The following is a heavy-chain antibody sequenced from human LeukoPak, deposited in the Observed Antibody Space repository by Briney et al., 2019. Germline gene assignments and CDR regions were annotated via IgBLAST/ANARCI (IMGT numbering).Heavy chain of an antibody. J-gene: IGHJ4*02. CDR3: ARGNSDPHYYDSSGQLAPD. Sequence: PSETLSLTCAVYGGPLSGYYWSWIRQPPGKGLEWIGEINHSGSTNYNPSLKSRVTISVDTSKNQFSLKLSSVTAADTAVYYCARGNSDPHYYDSSGQLAPDWGQGTRVTVSS. V-gene: IGHV4-34*01. CDR1: GGPLSGYY. CDR2: INHSGST. D-gene: IGHD3-22*01.